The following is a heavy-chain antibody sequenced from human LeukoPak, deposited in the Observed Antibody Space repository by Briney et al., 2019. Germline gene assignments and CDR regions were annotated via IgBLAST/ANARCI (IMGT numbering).Heavy chain of an antibody. V-gene: IGHV1-69*13. CDR3: ARANYYDSSGYWNRYYYYYMDV. D-gene: IGHD3-22*01. Sequence: SVKVSCKASGGTFSSYAISWVRQAPGQGLEWMGGIIPIFGTANYAQKFQGRVTITADESTSTAYMELSSLRSEDTAVYYCARANYYDSSGYWNRYYYYYMDVWGKGTTVTISS. CDR1: GGTFSSYA. CDR2: IIPIFGTA. J-gene: IGHJ6*03.